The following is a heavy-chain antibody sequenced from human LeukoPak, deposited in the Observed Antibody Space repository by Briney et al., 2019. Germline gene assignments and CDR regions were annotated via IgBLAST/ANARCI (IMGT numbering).Heavy chain of an antibody. CDR3: ARDDCSSTSCYYYYMDV. Sequence: AASVKVSCKASGYTFTSYGISWVRQAPEQGLEWMGWISAYNGSTNYAQKLQGRVTMTTDTSTSTAYMELRSLRSDDTAVYYCARDDCSSTSCYYYYMDVWGKGTTVTVSS. J-gene: IGHJ6*03. CDR1: GYTFTSYG. CDR2: ISAYNGST. D-gene: IGHD2-2*01. V-gene: IGHV1-18*01.